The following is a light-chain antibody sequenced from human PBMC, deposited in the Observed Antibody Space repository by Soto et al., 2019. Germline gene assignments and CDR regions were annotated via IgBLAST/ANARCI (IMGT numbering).Light chain of an antibody. V-gene: IGKV1-33*01. CDR2: DAC. CDR1: QDISHY. Sequence: DIQMTQSPSSLSASVGDRVTITCQASQDISHYLNWYQQKPGKAPKLLICDACNLERGVPSKFSGSGSGTHFIFTISSLQPEDIATYYCQQFYNLHWTFGQGTKVDIK. CDR3: QQFYNLHWT. J-gene: IGKJ1*01.